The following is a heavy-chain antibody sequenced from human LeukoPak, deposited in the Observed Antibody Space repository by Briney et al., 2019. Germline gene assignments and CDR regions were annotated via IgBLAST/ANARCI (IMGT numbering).Heavy chain of an antibody. CDR3: ARDGCSGDSRGGCPWYFQH. CDR2: IYSGGST. Sequence: GGSLRLSCAVSGFTFSRYSMNWVRQAPGKGLEWVSVIYSGGSTYYADSVKGRFTISRDNSKNTLYLQMNSLRAEDTAVYYCARDGCSGDSRGGCPWYFQHWGQGTLVTVSS. J-gene: IGHJ1*01. D-gene: IGHD2-15*01. V-gene: IGHV3-53*01. CDR1: GFTFSRYS.